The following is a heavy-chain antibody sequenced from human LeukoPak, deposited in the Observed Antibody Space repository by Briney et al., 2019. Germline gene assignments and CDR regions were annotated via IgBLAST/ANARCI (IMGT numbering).Heavy chain of an antibody. Sequence: SETLSLTCTVSGGSINTYFWSWIRQPPGKGLEWIGYIYYSGSTNYNPSLKSRVTISVDTSKTQFSLKVTSVTAADTAVYYCARAPQLYYFDYWGQGILVTVSS. J-gene: IGHJ4*02. D-gene: IGHD2-15*01. V-gene: IGHV4-59*01. CDR3: ARAPQLYYFDY. CDR1: GGSINTYF. CDR2: IYYSGST.